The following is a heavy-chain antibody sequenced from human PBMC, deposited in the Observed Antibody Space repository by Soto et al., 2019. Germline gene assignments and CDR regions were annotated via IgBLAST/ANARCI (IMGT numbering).Heavy chain of an antibody. CDR1: GVTVNRFA. Sequence: VQLIQSGPEVHKPGTSVKVSCKDSGVTVNRFAVTWVRQATGQGFQWLGGITPLFETTNHAQNFQGRATITSDEYTTTSYLELLGLASEDTAVYYCARGYGGYFDDWGQGALVIVSS. D-gene: IGHD4-17*01. J-gene: IGHJ4*02. CDR3: ARGYGGYFDD. CDR2: ITPLFETT. V-gene: IGHV1-69*01.